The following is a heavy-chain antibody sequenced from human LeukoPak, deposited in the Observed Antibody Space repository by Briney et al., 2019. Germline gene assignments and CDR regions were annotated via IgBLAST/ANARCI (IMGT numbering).Heavy chain of an antibody. J-gene: IGHJ4*02. V-gene: IGHV4-59*01. CDR1: GGSISSYY. D-gene: IGHD6-19*01. Sequence: SETLSLTCTVSGGSISSYYWSWIRQPPGKGLEWIGYIYYSGSTNYNPSLKSRVTISVDTSKNQFSLKLSSVTAADTAVYYCARRIAVAGNYFDYWGQGTLVTVSS. CDR2: IYYSGST. CDR3: ARRIAVAGNYFDY.